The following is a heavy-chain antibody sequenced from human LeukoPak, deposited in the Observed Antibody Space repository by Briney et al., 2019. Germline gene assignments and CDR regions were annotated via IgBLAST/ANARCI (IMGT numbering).Heavy chain of an antibody. V-gene: IGHV3-74*01. Sequence: GGSLRLSCAASGFTFSSYWMHWVRQAPGKGLVWVSRINSDGSSTSYADSVKGRFTISRENAKNTLYLQMKSLRAECTAVYYCAVLVHYYYYGMDVWGQGTTVTVSS. CDR3: AVLVHYYYYGMDV. CDR2: INSDGSST. CDR1: GFTFSSYW. D-gene: IGHD2-15*01. J-gene: IGHJ6*02.